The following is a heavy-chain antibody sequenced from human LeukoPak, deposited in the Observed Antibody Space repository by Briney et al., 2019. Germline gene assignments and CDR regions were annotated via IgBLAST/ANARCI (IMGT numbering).Heavy chain of an antibody. CDR1: GFKFSSNW. CDR3: ARGGPSVTPYY. V-gene: IGHV3-7*01. J-gene: IGHJ4*02. Sequence: GGSLRLSCAASGFKFSSNWMSWVRQAPGKGLEWVASIKQDGSEKYYVDSVKGRFTISRDNAKNSLYLQMNSLRAEDTAVYYCARGGPSVTPYYWGQGTLVTVSS. D-gene: IGHD4-17*01. CDR2: IKQDGSEK.